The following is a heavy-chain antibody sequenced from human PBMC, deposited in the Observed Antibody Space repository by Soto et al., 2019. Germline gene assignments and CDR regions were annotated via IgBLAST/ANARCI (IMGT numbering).Heavy chain of an antibody. J-gene: IGHJ2*01. CDR1: GFTFSSCG. Sequence: QPGGSLRVSCAASGFTFSSCGMHWVRQAPGKGLEWVAVIAYDGSNKYYADSVKGRVTISRDNSNHTLYLQMNSLRAEDTAVYYCAKPAIDYYDKGVHWYLHXWGRGTTVTVSX. D-gene: IGHD3-22*01. CDR2: IAYDGSNK. CDR3: AKPAIDYYDKGVHWYLHX. V-gene: IGHV3-30*18.